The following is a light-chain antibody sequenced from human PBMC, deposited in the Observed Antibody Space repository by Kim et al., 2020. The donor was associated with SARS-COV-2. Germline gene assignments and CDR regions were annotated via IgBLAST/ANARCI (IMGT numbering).Light chain of an antibody. CDR1: QSISSW. CDR3: QQYYSYGT. J-gene: IGKJ1*01. V-gene: IGKV1-5*03. CDR2: KAS. Sequence: DIQMTQSPSTLSASVGDRVTITCRASQSISSWLAWYQQKPGKAPKLLIYKASNLENGVPSRFSGSESGTEFTLTISSLQPDDFATYFCQQYYSYGTFGQGTKVDIK.